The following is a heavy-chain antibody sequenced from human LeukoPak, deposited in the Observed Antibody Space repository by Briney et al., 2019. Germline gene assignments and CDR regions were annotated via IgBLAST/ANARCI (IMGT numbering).Heavy chain of an antibody. D-gene: IGHD5-12*01. CDR3: ARRGGYERGLDY. CDR1: GGSISSYY. CDR2: IYYSGST. V-gene: IGHV4-59*01. J-gene: IGHJ4*02. Sequence: SETLSLTCTVSGGSISSYYWSWIRQPPGKGLEWIGYIYYSGSTNYNPSLKSRVTISVDTSKNQFSLKLSSVTAADTAVYYCARRGGYERGLDYWGQGTLVTVSS.